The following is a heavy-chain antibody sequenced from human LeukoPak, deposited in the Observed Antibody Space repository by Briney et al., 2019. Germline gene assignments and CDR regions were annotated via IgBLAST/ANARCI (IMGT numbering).Heavy chain of an antibody. CDR1: GGSISSYY. V-gene: IGHV4-59*08. CDR3: ARLHDGYRYGADY. J-gene: IGHJ4*02. D-gene: IGHD5-18*01. CDR2: IYYSGST. Sequence: PSETLSLTCTVSGGSISSYYWSWIRQPPGKGLEWIGYIYYSGSTNYNPSLKSRVTISVDTSKNQFSLKLSPVTAVDTAVYYCARLHDGYRYGADYWGQGTLVTAS.